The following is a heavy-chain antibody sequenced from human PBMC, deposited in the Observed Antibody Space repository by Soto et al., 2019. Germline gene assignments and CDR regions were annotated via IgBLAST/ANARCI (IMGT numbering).Heavy chain of an antibody. D-gene: IGHD1-1*01. CDR2: IPYDGSNK. V-gene: IGHV3-30-3*01. J-gene: IGHJ6*02. CDR1: GGTFSSYA. CDR3: ARDGLKTGSYHYYGMDV. Sequence: PGGSLRLSCAASGGTFSSYAMHWGRQAPGKGLEWVAVIPYDGSNKYYADSVKGRFTISRDNSKNTLYLQMNSLRAEDTAVYYCARDGLKTGSYHYYGMDVWGRGTTVTVSS.